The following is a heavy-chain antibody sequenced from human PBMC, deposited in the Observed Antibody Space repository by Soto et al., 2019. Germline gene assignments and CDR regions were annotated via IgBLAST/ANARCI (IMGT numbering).Heavy chain of an antibody. V-gene: IGHV1-3*01. CDR3: ARGWLSTDY. CDR1: EYTFTSYA. CDR2: INAGNGNT. D-gene: IGHD5-12*01. Sequence: QVQLVQSGAEVKKPGASVKVSCKASEYTFTSYAMHWVRQAPGQRLEWMGWINAGNGNTKYSQKFQGRVTITRDTTASKAYMELRSLRSEDTAVYYCARGWLSTDYWGQGTLVTVSS. J-gene: IGHJ4*02.